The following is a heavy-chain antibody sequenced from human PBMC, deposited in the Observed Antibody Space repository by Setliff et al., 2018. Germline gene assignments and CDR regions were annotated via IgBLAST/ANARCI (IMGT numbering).Heavy chain of an antibody. Sequence: PGESLKISCAASGLTFSTYRFHWVRQAPGKGLEWVAVLFNDGINQYYAESVKGRFAISRDISKNTLYLQMNSLRAEDSAIYYCASSCSGSSCYAGLDYWGQGTLVTVPQ. D-gene: IGHD2-15*01. CDR3: ASSCSGSSCYAGLDY. CDR1: GLTFSTYR. J-gene: IGHJ4*02. CDR2: LFNDGINQ. V-gene: IGHV3-30*09.